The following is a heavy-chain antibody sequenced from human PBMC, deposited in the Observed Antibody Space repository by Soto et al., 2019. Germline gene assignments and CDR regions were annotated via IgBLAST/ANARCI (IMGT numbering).Heavy chain of an antibody. CDR3: ARLITWNGYPYQSDF. CDR1: GFTISSHW. Sequence: EVQLVASGGGLVQPGGSLRLSCAASGFTISSHWMSWVRQAPGKGLEWVANIKQDGNEKYYVDSVKGRFTISRDNAKNSLYLQMSSLRAGDTAVYYCARLITWNGYPYQSDFWGQGTLVTVSS. J-gene: IGHJ4*02. D-gene: IGHD3-3*01. V-gene: IGHV3-7*03. CDR2: IKQDGNEK.